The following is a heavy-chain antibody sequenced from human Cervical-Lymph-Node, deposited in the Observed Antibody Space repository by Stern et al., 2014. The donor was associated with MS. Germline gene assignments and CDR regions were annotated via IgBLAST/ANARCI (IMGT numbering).Heavy chain of an antibody. V-gene: IGHV4-39*01. CDR3: AKIHRAFANQGH. D-gene: IGHD3-16*01. Sequence: QLVESGPRLVTPSETLSLTCSVSGGSINNNAYYWGWIRQPPGKGLEWIGSVLYSGRQYYNPPLKGRATVSMDSSKTQFSLGLVSVTAADTAVYYCAKIHRAFANQGHWGQGVLVSVSS. CDR2: VLYSGRQ. CDR1: GGSINNNAYY. J-gene: IGHJ1*01.